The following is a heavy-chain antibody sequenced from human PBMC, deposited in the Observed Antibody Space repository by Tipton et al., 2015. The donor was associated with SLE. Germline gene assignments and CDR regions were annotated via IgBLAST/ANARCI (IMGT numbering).Heavy chain of an antibody. Sequence: SLRLSCAASGFTFSSYAMSWVRQAPGKGLEWVSAISGSGGSTYYADSVKGWFTISRDNSKNTLYLQMNSLRAEDTAVYYCAKDGPVYYDSSGYYYGGYDIWGQGTMVTVSS. V-gene: IGHV3-23*01. CDR2: ISGSGGST. J-gene: IGHJ3*02. D-gene: IGHD3-22*01. CDR1: GFTFSSYA. CDR3: AKDGPVYYDSSGYYYGGYDI.